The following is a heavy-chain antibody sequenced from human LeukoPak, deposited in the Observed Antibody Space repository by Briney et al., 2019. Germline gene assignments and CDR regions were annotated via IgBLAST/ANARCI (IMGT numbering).Heavy chain of an antibody. CDR2: IYYSGST. CDR3: ASPQGSSFHSIDY. V-gene: IGHV4-39*01. CDR1: GGSISSSSYC. J-gene: IGHJ4*02. Sequence: SETLSLTCTVSGGSISSSSYCWGWIRQPPGKGLEWIGSIYYSGSTYYNPSLKSRVTISVDTSKNQFSLKLSSVTAADTAVYYCASPQGSSFHSIDYWGQGTLVTVSS. D-gene: IGHD6-13*01.